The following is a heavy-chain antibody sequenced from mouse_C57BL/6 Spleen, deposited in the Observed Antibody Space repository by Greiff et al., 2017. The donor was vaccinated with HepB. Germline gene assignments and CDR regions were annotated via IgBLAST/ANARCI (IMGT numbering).Heavy chain of an antibody. CDR1: GFTFSSYG. Sequence: EVMLVESGGDLVKPGGSLKLSCAASGFTFSSYGMSWVSQTPDKRLEWVATISSGGSYTYYPDSVKGRCTISRDNAKNTLYLQMSSLKSEDTAMYYCARHEAMDYWGQGTSVTVSS. J-gene: IGHJ4*01. V-gene: IGHV5-6*01. CDR2: ISSGGSYT. CDR3: ARHEAMDY.